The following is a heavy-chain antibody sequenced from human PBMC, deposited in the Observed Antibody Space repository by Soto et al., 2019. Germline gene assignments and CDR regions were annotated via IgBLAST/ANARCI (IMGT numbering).Heavy chain of an antibody. CDR2: INAGNGNT. CDR3: AKYSESYRNAFDI. D-gene: IGHD1-26*01. J-gene: IGHJ3*02. CDR1: GYTFTSYA. V-gene: IGHV1-3*01. Sequence: GASVKVSCKASGYTFTSYAMHWVRQAPGQRLEWMGWINAGNGNTKYSQKLQGRVTITRDTSASIAYMELSSLRSEDTAVFYCAKYSESYRNAFDIWGQGTMVTVSS.